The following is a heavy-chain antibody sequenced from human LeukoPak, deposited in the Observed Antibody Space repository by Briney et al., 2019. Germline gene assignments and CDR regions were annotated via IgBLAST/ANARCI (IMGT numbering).Heavy chain of an antibody. CDR3: AFTTGSYYLDF. Sequence: PSETLSLTCVVYGGSLSGHYWSWIRQPPGKGLEWIGEINQSGSVNYNPSLKSRGTVSVDTSKNQFSLKLNSVTAADTAVYYCAFTTGSYYLDFWGQGTLVTVSS. D-gene: IGHD1-26*01. J-gene: IGHJ4*02. V-gene: IGHV4-34*01. CDR2: INQSGSV. CDR1: GGSLSGHY.